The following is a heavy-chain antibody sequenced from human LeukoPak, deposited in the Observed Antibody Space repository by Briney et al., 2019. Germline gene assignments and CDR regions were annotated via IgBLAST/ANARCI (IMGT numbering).Heavy chain of an antibody. CDR2: INPNSGDS. Sequence: GASVKVSCKASGYTFTGYYIHWVRQAPGQGLEWMGYINPNSGDSNSAQKFQGRVAMTGDTSISTAYMELSSLRSDDTAVYYCARQVVVVTAAYFYFEYWGQGTLVTVSS. CDR1: GYTFTGYY. J-gene: IGHJ4*02. V-gene: IGHV1-2*02. CDR3: ARQVVVVTAAYFYFEY. D-gene: IGHD2-21*02.